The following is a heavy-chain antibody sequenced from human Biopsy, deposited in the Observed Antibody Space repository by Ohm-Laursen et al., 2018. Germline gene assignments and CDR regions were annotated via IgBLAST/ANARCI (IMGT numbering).Heavy chain of an antibody. CDR1: GYNFPTHY. J-gene: IGHJ6*02. Sequence: ASVKVSCNAPGYNFPTHYMHWVRQAPGQGLEWMAMINPRSGSTFYAQKFQDRVTMTRDTSTSTVYMELSSLRSEDTAVYYCARDFQAGSGFLRSNNHYCGMDVWGPGTRVTVSS. CDR2: INPRSGST. CDR3: ARDFQAGSGFLRSNNHYCGMDV. V-gene: IGHV1-46*01. D-gene: IGHD6-13*01.